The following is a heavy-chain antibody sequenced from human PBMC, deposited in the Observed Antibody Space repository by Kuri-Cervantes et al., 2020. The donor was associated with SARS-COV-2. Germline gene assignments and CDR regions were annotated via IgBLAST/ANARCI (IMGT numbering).Heavy chain of an antibody. CDR2: IGNTDSTT. Sequence: LSLTCAASGFTFNSYEMDWVRQAPGKGLEWLSYIGNTDSTTYYADSVKGRFTISRDNAKNLLYLQMNSLRAEDTAVYYCAREEWLHIHDAFDIWGQGTMVTVSS. D-gene: IGHD5-24*01. V-gene: IGHV3-48*03. CDR1: GFTFNSYE. CDR3: AREEWLHIHDAFDI. J-gene: IGHJ3*02.